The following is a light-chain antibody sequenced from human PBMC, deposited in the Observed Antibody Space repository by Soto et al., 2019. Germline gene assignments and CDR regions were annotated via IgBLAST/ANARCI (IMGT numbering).Light chain of an antibody. V-gene: IGKV3-20*01. J-gene: IGKJ4*01. CDR1: QSVSSSY. Sequence: EIVLTQSPGTLSLSPGERATLSCRASQSVSSSYLAWYQQKPGQAPRLLIYGASSRATGIPDRFSGSGSGTDCTLTISRLEPEDFAVYYCQQYRSSPLTFGGGTKVEIK. CDR3: QQYRSSPLT. CDR2: GAS.